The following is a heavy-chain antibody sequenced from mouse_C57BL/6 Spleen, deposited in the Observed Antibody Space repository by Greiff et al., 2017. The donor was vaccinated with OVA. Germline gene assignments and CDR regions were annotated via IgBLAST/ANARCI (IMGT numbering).Heavy chain of an antibody. CDR1: GFTFSDYY. J-gene: IGHJ1*03. D-gene: IGHD1-1*01. CDR3: ARGGSGSSSWYFDV. CDR2: ISNGGGST. V-gene: IGHV5-12*01. Sequence: EVQGVESGGGLVQPGGSLKLSCAASGFTFSDYYMYWVRQTPEKRLEWVAYISNGGGSTYYPDTVKGRFTISRDNAKNTLYLQMSRLKSEDTAMYYGARGGSGSSSWYFDVWGTGTTVTVSS.